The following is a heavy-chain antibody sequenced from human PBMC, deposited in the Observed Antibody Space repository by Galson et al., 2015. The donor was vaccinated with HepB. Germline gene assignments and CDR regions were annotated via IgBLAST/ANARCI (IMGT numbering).Heavy chain of an antibody. Sequence: SLRLSCAVSGFTFSRHAFHWVRQAPGRGLEWVALISSDYTSKFYADSVMGRLTISRDHSKDTVYLQMNSLRDEDTAVYYCASDCDGSVSFYNMLGYWGQGTMVTVSP. J-gene: IGHJ4*02. D-gene: IGHD3-10*01. V-gene: IGHV3-30*07. CDR3: ASDCDGSVSFYNMLGY. CDR1: GFTFSRHA. CDR2: ISSDYTSK.